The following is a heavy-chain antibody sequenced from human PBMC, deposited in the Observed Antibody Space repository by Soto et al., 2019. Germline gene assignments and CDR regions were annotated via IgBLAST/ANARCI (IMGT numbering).Heavy chain of an antibody. V-gene: IGHV4-34*01. CDR3: ARDKITGLFDY. CDR2: INHSGST. Sequence: SETLSLTCAVYGGSFSGYYWTRIRQPPGTGLEWIGGINHSGSTNYNPSLKSRVTISVDTSKNQFSLKLTSVTAADTAVYYCARDKITGLFDYWGQGTLVTVSS. CDR1: GGSFSGYY. D-gene: IGHD2-8*02. J-gene: IGHJ4*02.